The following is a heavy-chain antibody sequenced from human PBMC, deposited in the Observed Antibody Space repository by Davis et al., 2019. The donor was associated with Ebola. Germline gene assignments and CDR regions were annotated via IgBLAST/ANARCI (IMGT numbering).Heavy chain of an antibody. Sequence: GESLKISCAASGFTFSNYWMSWVRQAPGKGPEWVAIIKQDGSEKYYVDSVKGRFTISRDNAKSSLFLQTESLRADDTAVYYCVSGDGRGSSYDMDVWGQGTTVTVSS. CDR2: IKQDGSEK. J-gene: IGHJ6*02. V-gene: IGHV3-7*03. D-gene: IGHD5-12*01. CDR1: GFTFSNYW. CDR3: VSGDGRGSSYDMDV.